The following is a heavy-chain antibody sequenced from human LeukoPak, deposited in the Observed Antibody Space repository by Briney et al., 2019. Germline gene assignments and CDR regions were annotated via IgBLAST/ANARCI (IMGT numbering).Heavy chain of an antibody. CDR1: GGSFSGYY. V-gene: IGHV4-59*10. D-gene: IGHD3-22*01. Sequence: SETLSLTCAVYGGSFSGYYWSWIRQPAGKGLEWIGRVYPSGSTNYNPSLKSRVTISIDTSKNQFSLKMSSVTAADTAMYYCARSYYYDSSGSKDAFDIWGQGTMVTVSS. J-gene: IGHJ3*02. CDR2: VYPSGST. CDR3: ARSYYYDSSGSKDAFDI.